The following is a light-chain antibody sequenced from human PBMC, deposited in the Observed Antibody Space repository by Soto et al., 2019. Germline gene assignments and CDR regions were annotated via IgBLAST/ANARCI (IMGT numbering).Light chain of an antibody. CDR3: QQFDDSPCA. CDR1: QSVISSF. Sequence: EIVLTQSPDTLSVSPGERVTLSCRASQSVISSFLAWYQQKPGQAPWLLTYGASTRASGIPDRFSGSWSGPDFTLTITKLEPEDFAVYYCQQFDDSPCAFGPGTTVDSK. V-gene: IGKV3-20*01. CDR2: GAS. J-gene: IGKJ3*01.